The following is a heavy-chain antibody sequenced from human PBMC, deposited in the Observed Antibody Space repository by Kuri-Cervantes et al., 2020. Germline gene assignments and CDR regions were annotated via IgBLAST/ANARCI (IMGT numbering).Heavy chain of an antibody. Sequence: GESLKISCAASGFTFSSYSMNWVRQAPGKGLEWVSYISSSSSTIYYADSVKGRFTISRDNAKNSLYLQMNSLRDEDTAGYYCVHLRDWFDPWGQGTLVTVSS. D-gene: IGHD4-17*01. CDR2: ISSSSSTI. CDR3: VHLRDWFDP. V-gene: IGHV3-48*02. CDR1: GFTFSSYS. J-gene: IGHJ5*02.